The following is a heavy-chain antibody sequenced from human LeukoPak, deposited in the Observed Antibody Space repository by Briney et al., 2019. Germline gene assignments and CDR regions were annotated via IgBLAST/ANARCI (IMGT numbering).Heavy chain of an antibody. J-gene: IGHJ4*02. V-gene: IGHV4-39*07. CDR2: IYYSGST. Sequence: SETLSLTCTVSGGSISSSSYYWDWIRQPPGKGLEWIGSIYYSGSTYYNASLKSRVTISVDTSKNQFSLKLSSVTAADTAVYYCALDYEGFKYWGQGTLVTVSS. CDR1: GGSISSSSYY. CDR3: ALDYEGFKY. D-gene: IGHD4-17*01.